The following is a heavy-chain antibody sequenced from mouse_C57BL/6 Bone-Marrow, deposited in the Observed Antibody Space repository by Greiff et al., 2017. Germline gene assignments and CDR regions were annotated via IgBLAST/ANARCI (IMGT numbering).Heavy chain of an antibody. CDR1: GFTFSSYG. CDR3: ASHSSGYRFAY. V-gene: IGHV5-6*01. D-gene: IGHD3-2*02. Sequence: EVQGVESGGDLVKPGGSLKLSCAASGFTFSSYGMSWVRQTPDKRLEWVATISSGGSYTYYPDSVKGRFTISRDNAKNTLYLQMSSLKSEDTAMYYCASHSSGYRFAYWGQGTLVTVSA. J-gene: IGHJ3*01. CDR2: ISSGGSYT.